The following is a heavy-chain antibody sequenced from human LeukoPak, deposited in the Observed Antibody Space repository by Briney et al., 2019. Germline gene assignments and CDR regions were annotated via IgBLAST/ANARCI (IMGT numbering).Heavy chain of an antibody. CDR3: ASTSMNRDGYNYDY. D-gene: IGHD5-24*01. CDR1: GGSVSSSSYY. Sequence: PSETLSLTCTVSGGSVSSSSYYWSWIRQPPGKGLEWIGYIYYSGSTDYNPSLKSRVTISVDTSKNQFSLKLSSVTAADTAVYYCASTSMNRDGYNYDYWGQGTLVTVSS. V-gene: IGHV4-61*01. CDR2: IYYSGST. J-gene: IGHJ4*02.